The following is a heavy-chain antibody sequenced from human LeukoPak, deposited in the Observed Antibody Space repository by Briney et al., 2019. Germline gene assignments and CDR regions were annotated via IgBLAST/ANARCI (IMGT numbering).Heavy chain of an antibody. CDR3: ASGIAGPNYYYYYMDV. D-gene: IGHD6-13*01. Sequence: MPGGSLRLSCAASGFTFRDYYMSWIRQAPGKGREGGSYITCSGSTIYYADSVKGRFTISRDNAKNSLYLQMTSLRAEDTAVYYCASGIAGPNYYYYYMDVWGKGTTVTVSS. J-gene: IGHJ6*03. CDR2: ITCSGSTI. V-gene: IGHV3-11*04. CDR1: GFTFRDYY.